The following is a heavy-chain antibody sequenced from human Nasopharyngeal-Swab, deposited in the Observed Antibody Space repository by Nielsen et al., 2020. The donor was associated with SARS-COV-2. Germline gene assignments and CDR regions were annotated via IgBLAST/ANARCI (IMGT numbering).Heavy chain of an antibody. CDR3: ARGRRITTPYGMDV. D-gene: IGHD3-16*01. CDR1: GGSFSGYY. Sequence: SETLSLTCDVYGGSFSGYYWSWIRQPPGKGLEWIGEINHSGSTNYNPSLKSRVTISVDTSKNQFSLKLSSVTAADTAVYYCARGRRITTPYGMDVWGQGTTVTVSS. J-gene: IGHJ6*02. CDR2: INHSGST. V-gene: IGHV4-34*01.